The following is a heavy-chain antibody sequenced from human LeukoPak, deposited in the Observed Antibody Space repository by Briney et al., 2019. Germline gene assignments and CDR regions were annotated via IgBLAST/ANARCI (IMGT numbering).Heavy chain of an antibody. D-gene: IGHD6-19*01. CDR3: ARGGVYSSGWLTPSDY. J-gene: IGHJ4*02. Sequence: ASVKVSCKASGYTFTGYYMHWVRQAPGQGLEWMGWIDPNSGGTNYAQKFQGRVTMTRDTSISTAYMELSRLRSDDTAVYYCARGGVYSSGWLTPSDYWGQGTLVTVSS. CDR1: GYTFTGYY. CDR2: IDPNSGGT. V-gene: IGHV1-2*02.